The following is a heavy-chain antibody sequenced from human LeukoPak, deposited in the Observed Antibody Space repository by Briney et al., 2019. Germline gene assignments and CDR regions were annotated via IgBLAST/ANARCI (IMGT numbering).Heavy chain of an antibody. J-gene: IGHJ5*02. D-gene: IGHD6-13*01. CDR2: ISYDGSNK. Sequence: GRSLRLSCAASGFTFSSYAMHWVRQAPGKGLEWVAVISYDGSNKYYADSVKGRFTISRDNSKNTLYLQMNSLRAEDTAVYYCAKDRGRGSWYRFDPWGQGTLVTVSS. V-gene: IGHV3-30-3*01. CDR1: GFTFSSYA. CDR3: AKDRGRGSWYRFDP.